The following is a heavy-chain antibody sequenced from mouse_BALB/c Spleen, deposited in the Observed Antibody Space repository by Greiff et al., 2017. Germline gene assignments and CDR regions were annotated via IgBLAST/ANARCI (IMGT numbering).Heavy chain of an antibody. V-gene: IGHV3-8*02. Sequence: EVQVVESGPRLVKPSQTLSLTCSVTGDSITSGYWNWIRKFPGNKLEYMGYISYSGSTYYNPSLKSRISITRDTSKNQYYLQLNSVTTEDTATYYCARDGGGYGNYRGFAYWGQGTLVTVSA. CDR1: GDSITSGY. CDR2: ISYSGST. CDR3: ARDGGGYGNYRGFAY. D-gene: IGHD2-1*01. J-gene: IGHJ3*01.